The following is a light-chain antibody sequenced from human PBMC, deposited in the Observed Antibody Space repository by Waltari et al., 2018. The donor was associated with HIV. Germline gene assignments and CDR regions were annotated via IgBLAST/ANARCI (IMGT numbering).Light chain of an antibody. CDR1: NIARTH. CDR3: HVWENSIDEYV. J-gene: IGLJ1*01. Sequence: SYLLTQPASVPVAPGQPPNVPCGSDNIARTHAHRYQQKAGKAPILVLYDASDRPSGIPERFSGFNFGNTATLTISRVEAGDEADYYCHVWENSIDEYVFGTGTKVTV. V-gene: IGLV3-21*02. CDR2: DAS.